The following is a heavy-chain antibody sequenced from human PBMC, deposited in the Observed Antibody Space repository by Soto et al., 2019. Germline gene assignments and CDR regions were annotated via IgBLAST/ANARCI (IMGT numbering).Heavy chain of an antibody. Sequence: PSETLSLTCTVSGGSISSRSYYRAWIRQPPGKGLEWIATIYYNGNTYYNPSLKSRATISVDASENRFSLKLRSVTAADTAVYYCARGFGGYSWFEPWGQGTLVTVS. CDR1: GGSISSRSYY. CDR3: ARGFGGYSWFEP. V-gene: IGHV4-39*02. J-gene: IGHJ5*02. D-gene: IGHD3-22*01. CDR2: IYYNGNT.